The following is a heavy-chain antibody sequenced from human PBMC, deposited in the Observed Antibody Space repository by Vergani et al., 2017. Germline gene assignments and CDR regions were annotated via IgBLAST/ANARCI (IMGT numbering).Heavy chain of an antibody. D-gene: IGHD5-12*01. CDR2: IYYSGST. CDR3: ARKNSGYDYYYFDY. J-gene: IGHJ4*02. CDR1: GGSISSSSYY. Sequence: QLQLQESGPGLVKPSETLSLTCTVSGGSISSSSYYWGWIRQPPGKGLAWIGSIYYSGSTYYNPSLKSRVTISVDTSKNQFSLKLSSVTAADTAVYYCARKNSGYDYYYFDYWGQGTLVSVSS. V-gene: IGHV4-39*01.